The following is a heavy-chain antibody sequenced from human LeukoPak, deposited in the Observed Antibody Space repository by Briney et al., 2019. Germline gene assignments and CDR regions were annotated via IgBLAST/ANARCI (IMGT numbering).Heavy chain of an antibody. J-gene: IGHJ4*02. CDR1: GGSISSSSYY. D-gene: IGHD6-19*01. CDR3: VRSREQWLVDY. Sequence: SETLSLTCTVSGGSISSSSYYWGWIRQPPGKGLEWIGSIYYTGSTYYNPSPKSRVTISVDTSKNQFSLKLSSVTAADTAVYYCVRSREQWLVDYWGQGTLATLSS. CDR2: IYYTGST. V-gene: IGHV4-39*01.